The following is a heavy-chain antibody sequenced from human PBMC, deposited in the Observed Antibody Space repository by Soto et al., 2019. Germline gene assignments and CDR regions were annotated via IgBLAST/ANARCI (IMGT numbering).Heavy chain of an antibody. CDR1: GGSFSGCY. J-gene: IGHJ4*02. CDR3: ARGGPRDYRY. D-gene: IGHD3-10*01. V-gene: IGHV4-34*01. Sequence: PSETLSLTCAVYGGSFSGCYWSWIRQPPGKGLEWIGEINHSGSTNYNPSLKSRVTISVDTSKNQFSLKLSSVTAADTAVYYCARGGPRDYRYWGQGTLVTVSS. CDR2: INHSGST.